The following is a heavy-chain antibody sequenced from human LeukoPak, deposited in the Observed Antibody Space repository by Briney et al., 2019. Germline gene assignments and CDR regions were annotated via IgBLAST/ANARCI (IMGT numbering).Heavy chain of an antibody. V-gene: IGHV4-39*01. Sequence: TTSETLSLTCTASGGSISSSSYYWGWIRQPPGKGLEWIGSIYYSGSTYYNPSLKSRVTISVDTSKNQFSLKLSSVTAADTAVYYCASLPAAGYYGMDVWGQGTTVTVSS. CDR2: IYYSGST. J-gene: IGHJ6*02. D-gene: IGHD2-2*01. CDR3: ASLPAAGYYGMDV. CDR1: GGSISSSSYY.